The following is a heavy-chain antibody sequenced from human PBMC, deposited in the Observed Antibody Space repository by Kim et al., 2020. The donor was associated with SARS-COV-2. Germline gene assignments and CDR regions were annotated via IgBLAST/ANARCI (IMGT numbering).Heavy chain of an antibody. D-gene: IGHD6-19*01. Sequence: SETLSLTCAVYGGSFSGYYWSWIRQPPGKGLEWIGEINHSGSTNYNPSLKSRVTISVDTSKNQFSLKLSSVTAADTAVYYCARSPWLGNWFDPWGQGTLVTGSS. J-gene: IGHJ5*02. CDR1: GGSFSGYY. CDR3: ARSPWLGNWFDP. V-gene: IGHV4-34*01. CDR2: INHSGST.